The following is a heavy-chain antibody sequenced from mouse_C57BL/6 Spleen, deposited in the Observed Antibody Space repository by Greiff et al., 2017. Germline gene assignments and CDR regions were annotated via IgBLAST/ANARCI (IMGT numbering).Heavy chain of an antibody. J-gene: IGHJ3*01. V-gene: IGHV1-64*01. CDR1: GYTFTSSW. CDR3: ARPYGSSYFFAY. D-gene: IGHD1-1*01. Sequence: QVQLQQPGAELVKPGASVKLSCKASGYTFTSSWLHWVKQRPGQGLEWIGMINPNSGSTNYNEKFKSKATLTVDKSSSAAYMQLSSLTSEDSAVYYCARPYGSSYFFAYWGQGTLVTVSA. CDR2: INPNSGST.